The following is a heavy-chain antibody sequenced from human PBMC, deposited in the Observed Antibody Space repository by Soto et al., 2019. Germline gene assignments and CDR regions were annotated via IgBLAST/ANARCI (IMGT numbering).Heavy chain of an antibody. CDR3: ARHFPVPSGYDYYYYYYYMDV. D-gene: IGHD5-12*01. V-gene: IGHV4-59*08. CDR1: AGSISSYY. J-gene: IGHJ6*03. CDR2: IYYSGST. Sequence: PSQTLSLTRPVSAGSISSYYLSSIPQPPGKALEWIGYIYYSGSTNYNPSLKSGVTISVDTSKNQFSLKLSSVTAADTAVYYCARHFPVPSGYDYYYYYYYMDVWGKGTTVTVSS.